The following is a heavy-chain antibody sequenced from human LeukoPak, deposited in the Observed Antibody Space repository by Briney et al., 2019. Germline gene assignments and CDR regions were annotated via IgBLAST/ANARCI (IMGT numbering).Heavy chain of an antibody. Sequence: SGGSLRLSCAASGFTFSSYAMHWVRQAPGKGLEWVAVISYDGSNKYYADSVKGRFTISRDNSKNTLYLQMNSLRAEDTAVYYCAREGGDGYSFYYWGQGTLVTVSS. D-gene: IGHD5-24*01. CDR2: ISYDGSNK. V-gene: IGHV3-30-3*01. CDR3: AREGGDGYSFYY. CDR1: GFTFSSYA. J-gene: IGHJ4*02.